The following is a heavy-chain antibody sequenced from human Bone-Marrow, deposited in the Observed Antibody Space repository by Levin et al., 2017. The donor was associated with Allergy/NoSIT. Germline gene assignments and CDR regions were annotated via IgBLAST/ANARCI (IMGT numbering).Heavy chain of an antibody. CDR1: GFTFSNYG. CDR2: ISKDGSNE. D-gene: IGHD5-24*01. V-gene: IGHV3-30*03. Sequence: GGSLRLSCVVSGFTFSNYGMHWVRQAPDKGLHSLAVISKDGSNEYYAGSVRGRFTISRDNSKNTLYLQMNNLRVEDTAVYYCVRDVGGGYNQLYYWGQGTLVTVSS. CDR3: VRDVGGGYNQLYY. J-gene: IGHJ4*02.